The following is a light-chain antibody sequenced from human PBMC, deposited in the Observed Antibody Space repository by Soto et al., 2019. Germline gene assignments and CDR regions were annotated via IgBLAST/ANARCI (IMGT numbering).Light chain of an antibody. V-gene: IGKV3-20*01. CDR2: GAS. Sequence: EIVLTQSPGTLSLSPGERATLSCRASQSVSSSYLAWYQQKAGQAPRLLIYGASNRATGIPDRFSGSGSGTDFILTISRLEPEDFAVYYCQQYDSWPPSYTFGQGTKLEIK. J-gene: IGKJ2*01. CDR3: QQYDSWPPSYT. CDR1: QSVSSSY.